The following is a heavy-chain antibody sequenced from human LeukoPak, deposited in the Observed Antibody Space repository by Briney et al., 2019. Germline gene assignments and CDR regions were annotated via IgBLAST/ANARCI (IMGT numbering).Heavy chain of an antibody. V-gene: IGHV3-66*02. Sequence: PGGSLRLSCAASGFTLSSNYMSWVRQAPGKGLEWVSVIYSGGSTYYADSVKGRFTISRDNSKNTLYLQMNSLRAEDTAVYYCARGGDGYNYFDYWGQGTLVTVSS. CDR2: IYSGGST. CDR3: ARGGDGYNYFDY. J-gene: IGHJ4*02. CDR1: GFTLSSNY. D-gene: IGHD5-24*01.